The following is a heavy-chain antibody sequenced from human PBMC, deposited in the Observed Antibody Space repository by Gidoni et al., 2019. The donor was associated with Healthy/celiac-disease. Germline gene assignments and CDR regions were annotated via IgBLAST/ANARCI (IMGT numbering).Heavy chain of an antibody. Sequence: EVQLLESGGGLVQPGGSLRLSCAASGFTFSSYAMSWVRQAPGKGLEWVSAISGSGGSTYYADSVKGRFTISRDNSKNTLYLQMNSLRAEDTAVYYCAKVPASVGGWYGHAFDIWGQGTMSPSLQ. CDR3: AKVPASVGGWYGHAFDI. CDR2: ISGSGGST. V-gene: IGHV3-23*01. D-gene: IGHD6-19*01. CDR1: GFTFSSYA. J-gene: IGHJ3*02.